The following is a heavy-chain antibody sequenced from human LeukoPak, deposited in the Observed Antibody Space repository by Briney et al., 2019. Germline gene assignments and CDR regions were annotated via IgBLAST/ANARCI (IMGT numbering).Heavy chain of an antibody. V-gene: IGHV4-59*07. CDR2: IYYSGST. Sequence: SDTLSLTCTVSGGSISSYYWSWIRQPPGKGLEWIGYIYYSGSTNYNPSLKSRVTISVDTSKNQFSLKLSSVTAADTAVYYCARLNDIAVAGSPKDWYFDLWGRGTLVTVSS. CDR3: ARLNDIAVAGSPKDWYFDL. D-gene: IGHD6-19*01. CDR1: GGSISSYY. J-gene: IGHJ2*01.